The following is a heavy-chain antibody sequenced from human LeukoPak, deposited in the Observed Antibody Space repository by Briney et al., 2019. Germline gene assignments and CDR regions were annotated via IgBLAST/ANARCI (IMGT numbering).Heavy chain of an antibody. D-gene: IGHD6-19*01. Sequence: SETLSLTCTVSGGSISSYYWSWIRQPPGKGLEWIGYIYYSGSTNYNPSLKSRVTISVDTSKNQFSLKLNSVTAADTAVYYCARVGSWSVADYYFDYWGQGTLVTVSS. CDR2: IYYSGST. J-gene: IGHJ4*02. V-gene: IGHV4-59*01. CDR3: ARVGSWSVADYYFDY. CDR1: GGSISSYY.